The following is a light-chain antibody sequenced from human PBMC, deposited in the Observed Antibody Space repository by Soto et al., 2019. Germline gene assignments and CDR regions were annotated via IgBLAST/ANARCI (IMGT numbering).Light chain of an antibody. CDR1: QSVSSSY. V-gene: IGKV3-20*01. CDR2: GAS. CDR3: QHYGSSPWT. J-gene: IGKJ1*01. Sequence: EIVLTQSPGTLSLSPGERATLSCRASQSVSSSYLAWYQQKPGQAPRLLIYGASSRATGIPDRFSVSGSGTDFTLTISRLEPEDFAVYYCQHYGSSPWTFGQGNKVEI.